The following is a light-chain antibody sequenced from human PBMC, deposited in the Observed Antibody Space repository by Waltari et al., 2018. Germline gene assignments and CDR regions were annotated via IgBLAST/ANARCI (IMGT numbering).Light chain of an antibody. J-gene: IGKJ1*01. V-gene: IGKV1-39*01. CDR2: AAS. Sequence: DIQMTQSPSSLSASVGDRVTITCRASQTITNYLNWYQQKPRKAPKLLIYAASTLQSGVPSRFSGSGSGTDFTLTISSLQPEDSATYYCQQSYSKRTFGLGTKVEIK. CDR1: QTITNY. CDR3: QQSYSKRT.